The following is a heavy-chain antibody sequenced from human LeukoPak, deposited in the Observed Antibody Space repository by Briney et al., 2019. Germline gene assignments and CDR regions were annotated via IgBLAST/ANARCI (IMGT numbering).Heavy chain of an antibody. CDR3: ARYVDTAMFDY. Sequence: GGSLRLSCAASGFTFSSYWMSWVRQAPGKGLEWVANIKQGGSEKYYVDSVKGRFTISRDNAKNSLYLQMNSLRAEDTAVYYCARYVDTAMFDYWGQGTLVTVSS. V-gene: IGHV3-7*01. D-gene: IGHD5-18*01. CDR2: IKQGGSEK. J-gene: IGHJ4*02. CDR1: GFTFSSYW.